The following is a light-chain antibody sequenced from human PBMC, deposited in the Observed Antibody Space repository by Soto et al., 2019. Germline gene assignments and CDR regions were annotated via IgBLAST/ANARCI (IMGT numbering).Light chain of an antibody. J-gene: IGLJ2*01. V-gene: IGLV1-44*01. CDR2: PTD. CDR3: ATWDDRVLGIV. CDR1: TSNIGNNA. Sequence: QSALSQPPSASGTPRHRVTISCSGGTSNIGNNAVNWYRQLPHMAPQLLIYPTDKRPSGVPDRFSGSKSGTSVSLAISGLQSDDEADYYCATWDDRVLGIVFGGGTKLTVL.